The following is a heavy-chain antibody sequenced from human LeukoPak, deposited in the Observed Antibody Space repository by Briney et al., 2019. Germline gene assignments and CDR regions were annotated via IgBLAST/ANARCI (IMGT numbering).Heavy chain of an antibody. CDR3: ARGIAVAGKLDY. V-gene: IGHV1-46*01. CDR2: INPSGGST. CDR1: GYTFTSYY. Sequence: ASVKVSCKASGYTFTSYYMHWVRQAPGQGLEWMGIINPSGGSTSYAQKFQGGVTMTRDMSTSTVYMEPSSLRSEDTAVYYCARGIAVAGKLDYWGQGTLVTVSS. J-gene: IGHJ4*02. D-gene: IGHD6-19*01.